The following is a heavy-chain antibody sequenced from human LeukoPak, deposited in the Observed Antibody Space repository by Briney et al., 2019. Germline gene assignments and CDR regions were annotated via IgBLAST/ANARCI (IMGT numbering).Heavy chain of an antibody. J-gene: IGHJ4*02. CDR3: AKRGIVIRGILVIGYHQEAYHYDY. CDR1: GISLSNYA. Sequence: GGSLRLSCVVSGISLSNYAMTWVRQAPGKGLEWVSYISERGGSTTYADSVKGRFTISRDTSLNSLYLQMTSLRAEDTAVYFCAKRGIVIRGILVIGYHQEAYHYDYWGQGVLVTVSS. D-gene: IGHD3-10*01. CDR2: ISERGGST. V-gene: IGHV3-23*01.